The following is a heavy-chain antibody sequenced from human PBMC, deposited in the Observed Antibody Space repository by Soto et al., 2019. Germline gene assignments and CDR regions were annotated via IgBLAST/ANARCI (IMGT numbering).Heavy chain of an antibody. CDR3: ARNIGWYLHDY. CDR1: GGSISSGSSY. J-gene: IGHJ4*02. Sequence: QVQLQESGPGLVKPSETLSLTCTVSGGSISSGSSYWSWIRQPPGKGLEWIGYIPHSGSAFYNTSMRSRLTISSDTSRNQFSLELTSVTAADTAVYYCARNIGWYLHDYWGQGTLVTVSS. D-gene: IGHD6-19*01. CDR2: IPHSGSA. V-gene: IGHV4-61*01.